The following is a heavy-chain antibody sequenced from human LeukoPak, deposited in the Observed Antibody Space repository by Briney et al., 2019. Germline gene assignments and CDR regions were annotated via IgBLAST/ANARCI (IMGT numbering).Heavy chain of an antibody. J-gene: IGHJ4*01. CDR3: AKDHRYSGSYYLPRGIDY. CDR1: GFTFSSYA. V-gene: IGHV3-23*01. CDR2: ISGSGGSI. Sequence: GGSLRLSCAASGFTFSSYAMSWVRQAPGKGLEWVSAISGSGGSIYYADSVKGRFTISRDNSKNTLYLQMNSLRAEDTAVYYCAKDHRYSGSYYLPRGIDYLGHGTLGTVSS. D-gene: IGHD1-26*01.